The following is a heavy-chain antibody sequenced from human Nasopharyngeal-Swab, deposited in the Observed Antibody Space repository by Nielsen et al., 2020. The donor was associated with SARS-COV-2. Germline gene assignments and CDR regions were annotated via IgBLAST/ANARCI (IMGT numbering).Heavy chain of an antibody. CDR1: GGSISSYY. D-gene: IGHD2-2*01. J-gene: IGHJ6*03. Sequence: SETLSLTCTVSGGSISSYYWTWIRQPPGKGLEWIGYIYYSGSTNYNPSLKSRVTISVDTSKNQFSLKLSSVTAADTAVYYCAKIVVVPAASVFSYYYYMDVWGKGTTVTVSS. CDR3: AKIVVVPAASVFSYYYYMDV. CDR2: IYYSGST. V-gene: IGHV4-59*01.